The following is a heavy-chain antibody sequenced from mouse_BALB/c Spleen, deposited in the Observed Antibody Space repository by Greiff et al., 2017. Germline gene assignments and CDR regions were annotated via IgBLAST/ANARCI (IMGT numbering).Heavy chain of an antibody. CDR3: ARDEAGYFDY. Sequence: EVMLVESGGGLVQPGGSLRLSCATSGFTFTDYYMSWVRQPPGKALEWLGFIRNKANGYTTEYSASVKGRFTISRDNSQSILYLQMNTLRAEDSATYYCARDEAGYFDYWGQGTTLTVSS. D-gene: IGHD4-1*01. CDR2: IRNKANGYTT. CDR1: GFTFTDYY. J-gene: IGHJ2*01. V-gene: IGHV7-3*02.